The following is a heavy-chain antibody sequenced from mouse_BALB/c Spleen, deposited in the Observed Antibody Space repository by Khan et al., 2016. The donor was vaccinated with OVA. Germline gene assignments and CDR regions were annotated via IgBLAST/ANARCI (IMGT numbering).Heavy chain of an antibody. CDR2: MFPGDGST. J-gene: IGHJ3*01. Sequence: QVRLQQSGAELVKPGASVKLSCKASGYTFTSYDINWVRQRPEQGLEWIGWMFPGDGSTKYNENFKGKATLTTDKSSSTAYMQLSRLTSEDSGAYVCAREGYGGFAYWGQGTLVTVSA. D-gene: IGHD2-14*01. CDR1: GYTFTSYD. CDR3: AREGYGGFAY. V-gene: IGHV1-85*01.